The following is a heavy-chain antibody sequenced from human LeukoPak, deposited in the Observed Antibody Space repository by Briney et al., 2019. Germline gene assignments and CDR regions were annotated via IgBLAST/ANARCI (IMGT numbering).Heavy chain of an antibody. CDR2: IIPIFGTA. CDR3: ARAAYCGGDCYGG. D-gene: IGHD2-21*02. J-gene: IGHJ4*02. Sequence: SVKVSCKASGGTFSSYAISWVRQAPGQGLEWMGGIIPIFGTANYAQKFQGRVTITTDESTSTAYLELSSLRSEDTAVYYCARAAYCGGDCYGGWGQGTVVTVSS. CDR1: GGTFSSYA. V-gene: IGHV1-69*05.